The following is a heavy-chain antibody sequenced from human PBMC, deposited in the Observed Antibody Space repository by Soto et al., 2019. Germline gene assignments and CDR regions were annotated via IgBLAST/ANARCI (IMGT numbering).Heavy chain of an antibody. V-gene: IGHV1-69*13. J-gene: IGHJ6*02. CDR1: GGTFSSYA. Sequence: SVKVSCKASGGTFSSYAISWVRQAPGQGLEWMGGIISIFGTANYAQKFQGRVTITADESTSTAYMELSSLRSEDTAVYYCAEDSGSYYDYYYGMDVWGQGTTVTVSS. D-gene: IGHD1-26*01. CDR3: AEDSGSYYDYYYGMDV. CDR2: IISIFGTA.